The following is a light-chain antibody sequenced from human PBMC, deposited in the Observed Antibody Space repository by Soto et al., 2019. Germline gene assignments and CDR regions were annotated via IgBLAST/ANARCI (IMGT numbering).Light chain of an antibody. CDR1: QSVRSY. CDR3: QQRSNWPPIT. J-gene: IGKJ5*01. V-gene: IGKV3-11*01. CDR2: GAS. Sequence: EIVLTQSPATLSLSPGERATLSCRASQSVRSYLAWYQQKPGQAPRLLIYGASNRATGIPARFSGSGSETDFTLTISSLEPEDFAVYYCQQRSNWPPITFGEGTRLDIK.